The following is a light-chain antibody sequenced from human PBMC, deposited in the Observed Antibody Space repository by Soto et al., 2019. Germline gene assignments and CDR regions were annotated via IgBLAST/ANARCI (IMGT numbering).Light chain of an antibody. CDR2: EGS. J-gene: IGLJ2*01. CDR1: SSDVGSYNL. CDR3: CSYAGSSVA. Sequence: QSALTQPASVSGAPGQSITISCTGTSSDVGSYNLVSWYQQHPGKAPKLMIYEGSKRPSGVSNRFSGSKSVNTASLTISGVQAEDEAEYYCCSYAGSSVAFGGGTKLTVL. V-gene: IGLV2-23*01.